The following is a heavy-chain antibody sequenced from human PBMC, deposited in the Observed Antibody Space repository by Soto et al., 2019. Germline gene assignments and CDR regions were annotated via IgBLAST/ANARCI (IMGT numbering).Heavy chain of an antibody. V-gene: IGHV4-31*03. Sequence: QVQLQESGPGLVQPSQTLSLTCTVSGGSISSGGYYWSWIRQHPGKGLEWIGYIYYSGRTYHNPSLKSRITISVATSKNQFSLKLSSVTAADTAVYYCARAGAVNWFDPWGQGTLVTVSS. CDR3: ARAGAVNWFDP. J-gene: IGHJ5*02. CDR2: IYYSGRT. CDR1: GGSISSGGYY.